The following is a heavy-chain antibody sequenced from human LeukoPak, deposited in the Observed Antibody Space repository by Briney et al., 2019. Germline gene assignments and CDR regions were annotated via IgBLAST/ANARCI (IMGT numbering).Heavy chain of an antibody. CDR3: ARVGIPGLYSSSSTNVDY. V-gene: IGHV4-30-2*01. CDR2: IYHSGST. J-gene: IGHJ4*02. D-gene: IGHD6-6*01. Sequence: PSETLSLTCTVSGGSISSGGYYWSWIRQPPGKGLEWIGYIYHSGSTYYNPSLKSRVTISVDRSKNQFSLKLSSVTAADTAVYYCARVGIPGLYSSSSTNVDYWGQGTLVTVSS. CDR1: GGSISSGGYY.